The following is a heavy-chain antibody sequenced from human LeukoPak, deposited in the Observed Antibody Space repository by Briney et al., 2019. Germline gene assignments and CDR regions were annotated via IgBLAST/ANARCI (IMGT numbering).Heavy chain of an antibody. CDR2: ISRSSSYI. J-gene: IGHJ4*02. D-gene: IGHD6-19*01. CDR1: GFTFSSYS. Sequence: GGSLRLSCAASGFTFSSYSMNWVRQAPGKGLEWVSSISRSSSYIYYADSVKGRFTISRDNAKNSLYLQMNSLRAEDTAVYYCARDSGRAVAGIFDYWGQGTLVTVSS. V-gene: IGHV3-21*01. CDR3: ARDSGRAVAGIFDY.